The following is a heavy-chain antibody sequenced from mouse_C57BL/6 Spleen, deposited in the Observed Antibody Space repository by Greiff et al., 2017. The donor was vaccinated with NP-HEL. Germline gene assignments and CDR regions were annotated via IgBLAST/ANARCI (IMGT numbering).Heavy chain of an antibody. D-gene: IGHD2-5*01. V-gene: IGHV1-69*01. J-gene: IGHJ3*01. CDR3: ARWGYSNPAWFAY. CDR2: IDPSDSYT. Sequence: VQLQQSGAELVMPGASVKLSCKASGYTFTSYWMHWVKQRPGQGLEWIGEIDPSDSYTNYIQKFKGKSTLTVDKSSSTAYMQLSSLTSEDSAVYYCARWGYSNPAWFAYWGQGTLVTVSA. CDR1: GYTFTSYW.